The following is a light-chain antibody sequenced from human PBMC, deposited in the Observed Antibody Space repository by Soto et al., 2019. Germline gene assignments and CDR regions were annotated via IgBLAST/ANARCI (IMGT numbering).Light chain of an antibody. Sequence: EIVLTQSPATLSLSPGERATLSCRASQSISTNLAWYQQKPGQAPRLLIYDASNRATGIPARFSGSGSGTDFTLTISSLEPADFGVYYCQQRSNWPHTFGQGTKVEIK. CDR3: QQRSNWPHT. CDR1: QSISTN. V-gene: IGKV3-11*01. J-gene: IGKJ2*01. CDR2: DAS.